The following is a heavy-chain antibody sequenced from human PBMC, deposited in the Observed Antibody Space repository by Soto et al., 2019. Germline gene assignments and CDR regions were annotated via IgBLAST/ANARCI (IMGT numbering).Heavy chain of an antibody. Sequence: QVRLVQSGAEVKKPGSSVKVSCKASGGTFSSYAISWVRQAPGQGLEWMGGIIPIFGTANYAQKFQGRVTITADESTSTAYMELSSLRSEDTAVYYCARTHDYGGNAPYYYGMDVWGQGTTVTVSS. CDR1: GGTFSSYA. V-gene: IGHV1-69*01. CDR2: IIPIFGTA. D-gene: IGHD4-17*01. CDR3: ARTHDYGGNAPYYYGMDV. J-gene: IGHJ6*02.